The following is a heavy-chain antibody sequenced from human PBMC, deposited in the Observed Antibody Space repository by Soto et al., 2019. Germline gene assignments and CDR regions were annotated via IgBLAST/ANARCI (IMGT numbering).Heavy chain of an antibody. CDR1: GYSFTSYY. J-gene: IGHJ4*02. Sequence: GASVKVSCTASGYSFTSYYMHWVRQAPGQGLEWMGIINPSGGSTSYAQKFQGRVTMTRDTSTSTVYMELSSLRSEDTAVYYCARVGLHGDYADYWGQGTLVTVSS. CDR2: INPSGGST. V-gene: IGHV1-46*01. D-gene: IGHD4-17*01. CDR3: ARVGLHGDYADY.